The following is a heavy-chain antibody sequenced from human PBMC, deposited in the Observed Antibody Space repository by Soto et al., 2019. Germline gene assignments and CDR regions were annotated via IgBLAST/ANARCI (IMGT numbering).Heavy chain of an antibody. CDR2: IYYGGTT. CDR1: GGSIRGYY. V-gene: IGHV4-59*01. CDR3: ARVWLSTGDYVDYFDY. D-gene: IGHD3-16*01. J-gene: IGHJ4*02. Sequence: QVQLQESGPGLVKPSETLSLTCTVSGGSIRGYYWTWIRQPPGKGLEWIAYIYYGGTTDSNPSLKGRVTMSVDTSKNQVSLNLSSVTAADTAVYFCARVWLSTGDYVDYFDYWGQGTPVIVSS.